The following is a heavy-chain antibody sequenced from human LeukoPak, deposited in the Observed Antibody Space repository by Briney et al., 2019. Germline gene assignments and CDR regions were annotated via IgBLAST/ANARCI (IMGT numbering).Heavy chain of an antibody. V-gene: IGHV3-66*01. J-gene: IGHJ4*02. CDR1: GFTVSSSY. Sequence: PGGSLRLSCAASGFTVSSSYMSWVRQAPGKGLEWVSVIYSGGSTYYADSVKGGFTISRDNSKNTLYLQMNSLRAEDTAVYYCARASGEWELLHFDYWGQGTLVTVSS. CDR3: ARASGEWELLHFDY. CDR2: IYSGGST. D-gene: IGHD1-26*01.